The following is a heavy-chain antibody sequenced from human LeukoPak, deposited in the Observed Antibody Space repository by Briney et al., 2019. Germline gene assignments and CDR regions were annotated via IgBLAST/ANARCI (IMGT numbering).Heavy chain of an antibody. CDR2: ISSSGSTI. CDR1: GFTFSDYY. J-gene: IGHJ4*02. Sequence: PGGSLRLSCAASGFTFSDYYMNWIRQAPGKGLEWLSYISSSGSTIYHADSVKGRFTISRDNAKNSLYLQMNSLRAEDTAVYYCGRVGSGGGYYFDYWGQGTLVTVSS. CDR3: GRVGSGGGYYFDY. D-gene: IGHD3-10*01. V-gene: IGHV3-11*01.